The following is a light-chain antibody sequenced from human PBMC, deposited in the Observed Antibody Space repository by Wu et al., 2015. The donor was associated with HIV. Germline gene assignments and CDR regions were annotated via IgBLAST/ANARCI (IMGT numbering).Light chain of an antibody. J-gene: IGKJ2*01. CDR3: QQYDNWPPYA. Sequence: KVMTQSPATLSVSPGERATLSCRASQNINNDLAWYQQKPGQAPRLLIFGASTRATGIPARFSGSGSGTEFTLTISTVQSEDFAVYYCQQYDNWPPYAFGQGTKVEI. CDR2: GAS. CDR1: QNINND. V-gene: IGKV3-15*01.